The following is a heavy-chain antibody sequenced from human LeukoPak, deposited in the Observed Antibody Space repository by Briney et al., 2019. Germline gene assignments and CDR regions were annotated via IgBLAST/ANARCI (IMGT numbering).Heavy chain of an antibody. CDR1: GLPFSTSC. CDR3: AREHDTYYYGMDV. J-gene: IGHJ6*02. CDR2: IKQDGSEK. Sequence: PGGSLRLSCAASGLPFSTSCMSWVRQAPGKGLEWVANIKQDGSEKYYVDSVKGRFTISRDNAKNSLYLQMNSLRAEDMAVYYCAREHDTYYYGMDVWGQGTTVTVSS. V-gene: IGHV3-7*01.